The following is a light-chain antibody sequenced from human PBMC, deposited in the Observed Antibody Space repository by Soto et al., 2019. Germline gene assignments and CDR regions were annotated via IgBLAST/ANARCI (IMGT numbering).Light chain of an antibody. CDR3: QQYNNWPPSIT. V-gene: IGKV1-5*03. CDR2: KAS. CDR1: QSFSSW. J-gene: IGKJ5*01. Sequence: DIQMTQSPSTLSASVGDTVTISCRASQSFSSWLAWYQQKPGKAPKLLIYKASSLQSGVPSRFSGSGSGTEFTLTISSLQSEDFAVYYCQQYNNWPPSITFGQGTRLEI.